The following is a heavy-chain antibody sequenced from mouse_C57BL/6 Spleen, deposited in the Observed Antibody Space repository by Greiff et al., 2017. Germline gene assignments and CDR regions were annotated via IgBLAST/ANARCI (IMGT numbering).Heavy chain of an antibody. D-gene: IGHD3-2*02. V-gene: IGHV1-39*01. CDR2: INPNYGTT. Sequence: EVQLQQSGPELVTPAASVKISCKASGYSFTDYNMNWVKQSNGKSLEWIVVINPNYGTTSYNQKFKGRATLTVDQSSSTAYMQLNSLTSEDFAVYYCARTAQALPFDYWGQGTTLTVSS. J-gene: IGHJ2*01. CDR3: ARTAQALPFDY. CDR1: GYSFTDYN.